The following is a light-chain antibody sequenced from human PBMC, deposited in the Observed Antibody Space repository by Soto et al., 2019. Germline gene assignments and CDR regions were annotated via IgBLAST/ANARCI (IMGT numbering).Light chain of an antibody. CDR1: QSISSW. V-gene: IGKV1-5*01. CDR2: DAS. J-gene: IGKJ2*01. Sequence: DIQMTQSPSTLSASVGDRVTITCRASQSISSWLAWYQQKPGKAPKLLIYDASSLESGVPSRFSVSGSWTEFTLTISSLQPDYFATYYCQQYNSYPYTFGQGTKLESK. CDR3: QQYNSYPYT.